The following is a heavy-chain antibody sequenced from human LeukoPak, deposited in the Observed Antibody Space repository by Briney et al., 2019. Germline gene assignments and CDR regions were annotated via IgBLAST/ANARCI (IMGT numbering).Heavy chain of an antibody. D-gene: IGHD6-13*01. CDR1: GFTFSDYR. Sequence: GGSLRLSCSASGFTFSDYRMFWARQAPGKGLEYVSGISSDGGSTSYADSVKGRFTISRDNSKNTLFLQISGLRTEDTAVYWCVKPGYGSSWFHYWGQGALVTASS. CDR3: VKPGYGSSWFHY. V-gene: IGHV3-64D*06. CDR2: ISSDGGST. J-gene: IGHJ4*02.